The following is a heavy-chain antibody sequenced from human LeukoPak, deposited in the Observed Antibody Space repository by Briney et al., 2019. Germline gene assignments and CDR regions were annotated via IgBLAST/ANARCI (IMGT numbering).Heavy chain of an antibody. D-gene: IGHD3-22*01. CDR2: IYYSGST. V-gene: IGHV4-39*01. CDR3: ARQSPPSEPYYYDSSGYFLDH. J-gene: IGHJ5*02. Sequence: SETLSLTCTVSGGSISSSSYYWGWIRQPPGKGLEWIGSIYYSGSTYYNPSLKSRVTISVDTSKNQFSLKLSSVTAADTAVYYCARQSPPSEPYYYDSSGYFLDHWGQGTLVTVSS. CDR1: GGSISSSSYY.